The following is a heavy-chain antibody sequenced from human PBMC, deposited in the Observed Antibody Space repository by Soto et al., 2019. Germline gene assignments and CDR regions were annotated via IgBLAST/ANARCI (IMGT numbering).Heavy chain of an antibody. J-gene: IGHJ4*02. CDR3: ASGLAYCGGDCYHTDYYFDY. CDR1: GGSISSSSYY. D-gene: IGHD2-21*02. CDR2: IYYSGST. V-gene: IGHV4-39*01. Sequence: QLQLQESGPGLVKPSETLSLTCTVSGGSISSSSYYWGWIRQPPGKGLEWIGSIYYSGSTYYNPSLKGGVTISVDTSKNQFSLKLSSVTAADTAVYYCASGLAYCGGDCYHTDYYFDYWGQGTLVTVSS.